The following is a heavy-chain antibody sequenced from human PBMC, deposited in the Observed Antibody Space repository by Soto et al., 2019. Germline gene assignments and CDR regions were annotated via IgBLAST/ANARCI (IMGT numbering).Heavy chain of an antibody. V-gene: IGHV3-7*01. Sequence: GSLRLSGAASGFTFSRYWMTWVRQAPGKGLEWVANIKQDGTEKNYVDSVKGRFTISRDNAKNSLYLQMESLRAEDTAVYFCARGDTPMITGMDSFDIWGQGTLVTVS. CDR1: GFTFSRYW. D-gene: IGHD5-18*01. CDR2: IKQDGTEK. J-gene: IGHJ3*02. CDR3: ARGDTPMITGMDSFDI.